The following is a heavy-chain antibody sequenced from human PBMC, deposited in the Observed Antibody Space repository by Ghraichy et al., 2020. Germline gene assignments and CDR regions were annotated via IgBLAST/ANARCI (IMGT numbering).Heavy chain of an antibody. CDR2: ISSSSSYI. CDR1: GFTFSSYS. D-gene: IGHD2-15*01. Sequence: GESLNISCAASGFTFSSYSMNWVRQAPGKGLEWVSSISSSSSYIYYADSVKGRFTISRDNAKNSLYLQMNSLRAEDTAVYYCARRREYCSGGSCYSLLHTYYYYYGMDVWGQGTTVTVSS. CDR3: ARRREYCSGGSCYSLLHTYYYYYGMDV. V-gene: IGHV3-21*01. J-gene: IGHJ6*02.